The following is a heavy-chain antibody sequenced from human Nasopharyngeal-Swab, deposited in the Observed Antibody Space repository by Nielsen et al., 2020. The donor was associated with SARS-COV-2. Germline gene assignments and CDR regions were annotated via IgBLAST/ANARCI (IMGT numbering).Heavy chain of an antibody. J-gene: IGHJ6*02. V-gene: IGHV3-11*04. CDR3: AKAEKFVDFWSGSHYNCGMDV. CDR1: GFTFSDYY. D-gene: IGHD3-3*01. CDR2: ISSSGSTI. Sequence: GESLKISCAASGFTFSDYYMSWIRQAPGKGLEWVSYISSSGSTIYYADSVKGRFTISRDTSKNTLFLQMNSLRAEDTAVYYCAKAEKFVDFWSGSHYNCGMDVWGQGTTVTVSS.